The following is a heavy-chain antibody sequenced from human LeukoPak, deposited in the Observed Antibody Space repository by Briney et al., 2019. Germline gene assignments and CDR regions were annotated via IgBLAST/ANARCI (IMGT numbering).Heavy chain of an antibody. J-gene: IGHJ5*02. CDR2: INPNSGAT. CDR1: GYTFNGYY. Sequence: ASVKVSCKASGYTFNGYYIHWVRQAPGQGPEWMGWINPNSGATKYAQKFQGRVTMTIDTSITTAYMELSSLTSDDTAVYYGARKYDILTGSDNWFDPWGQGTLVTVSS. CDR3: ARKYDILTGSDNWFDP. D-gene: IGHD3-9*01. V-gene: IGHV1-2*02.